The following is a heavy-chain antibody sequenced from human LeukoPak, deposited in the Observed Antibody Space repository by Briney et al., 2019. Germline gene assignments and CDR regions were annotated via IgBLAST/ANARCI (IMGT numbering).Heavy chain of an antibody. Sequence: SVTVSCKASGGTFSSYAISWVRQAPGQGLEWMGRIIPILGIANYAQKFQGRVTITADKSTSTAYMELSSLRSEDTAVYYCALTTPYYYGMDVWGQGTTVTVSS. CDR1: GGTFSSYA. J-gene: IGHJ6*02. CDR2: IIPILGIA. CDR3: ALTTPYYYGMDV. D-gene: IGHD4-17*01. V-gene: IGHV1-69*04.